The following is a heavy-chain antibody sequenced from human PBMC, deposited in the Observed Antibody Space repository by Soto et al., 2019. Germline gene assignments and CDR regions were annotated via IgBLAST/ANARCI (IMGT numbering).Heavy chain of an antibody. Sequence: EVQLLESGGGLVQPGGSLRLSCAASGFTFSNYAMNWVRQAPGKGLEWVSAISGTVGDTYYADSVKGRFTISRDNSKNTLSLQTNSLRADDTAVYYCARRSTSCCQTFDCWGQGTLVTVSS. D-gene: IGHD2-2*01. CDR3: ARRSTSCCQTFDC. V-gene: IGHV3-23*01. J-gene: IGHJ4*02. CDR2: ISGTVGDT. CDR1: GFTFSNYA.